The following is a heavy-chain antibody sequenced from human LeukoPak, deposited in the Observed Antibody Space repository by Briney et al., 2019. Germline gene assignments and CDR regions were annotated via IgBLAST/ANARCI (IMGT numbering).Heavy chain of an antibody. Sequence: GGSLRLSCAASGFTFSDYYMSWIRQAPGKGLEWVSYISSSGSNKFYADSVKGRFTISRDNAKNSLYLQMNSLRAEDTALYYCVRYCSSTSRYIGSGEYFQHWGQGTLVTVSS. D-gene: IGHD2-2*01. CDR3: VRYCSSTSRYIGSGEYFQH. V-gene: IGHV3-11*01. J-gene: IGHJ1*01. CDR1: GFTFSDYY. CDR2: ISSSGSNK.